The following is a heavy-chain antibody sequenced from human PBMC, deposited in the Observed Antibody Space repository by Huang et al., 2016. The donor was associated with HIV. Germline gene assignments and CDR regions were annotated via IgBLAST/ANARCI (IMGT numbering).Heavy chain of an antibody. D-gene: IGHD6-6*01. CDR1: GGTFSTYA. CDR2: IIPIFGTA. Sequence: QVQLVQSGAEVKKPGSSVKVSCKASGGTFSTYAISWVRQAPGQGLEWRGGIIPIFGTANDAQKFQGTVTITADEFTSTAYMELSSLRSEDTALYYCARGRTRSSLYDSYYGLDVWGQGTTVTVSS. CDR3: ARGRTRSSLYDSYYGLDV. V-gene: IGHV1-69*01. J-gene: IGHJ6*02.